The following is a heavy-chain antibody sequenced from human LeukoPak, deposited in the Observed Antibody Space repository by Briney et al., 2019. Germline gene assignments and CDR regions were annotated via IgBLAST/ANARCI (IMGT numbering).Heavy chain of an antibody. CDR3: ARDPEWASVVVPAAIDY. V-gene: IGHV3-21*01. CDR1: GLTLSSYS. CDR2: ISNSSRYI. Sequence: GGSLRLSCAASGLTLSSYSMNWVRQATGKGLEWVSSISNSSRYIYYADTVKGRCNLSRDNAKNSLKLQMNSLRDEDAAVYYCARDPEWASVVVPAAIDYWGQGTLVTVSS. D-gene: IGHD2-2*01. J-gene: IGHJ4*02.